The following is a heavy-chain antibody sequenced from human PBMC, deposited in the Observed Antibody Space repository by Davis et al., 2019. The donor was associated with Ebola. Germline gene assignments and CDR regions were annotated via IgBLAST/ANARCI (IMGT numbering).Heavy chain of an antibody. J-gene: IGHJ4*02. Sequence: ASVKVSCNASGYTFTSYDINWVRQATGQGLEWMGWMNPNSGNTGYAQKFQGRVTMARNTTISTAYMKLSSLRSEDTAVYYCARAPTWSEINYYCFDYWGQGTLVTVSS. CDR1: GYTFTSYD. CDR2: MNPNSGNT. CDR3: ARAPTWSEINYYCFDY. V-gene: IGHV1-8*01. D-gene: IGHD3-10*01.